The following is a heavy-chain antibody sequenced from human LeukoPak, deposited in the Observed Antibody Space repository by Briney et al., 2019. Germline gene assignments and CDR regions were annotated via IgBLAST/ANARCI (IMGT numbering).Heavy chain of an antibody. J-gene: IGHJ4*02. CDR1: GGSISSGSYC. CDR2: IYTSGST. V-gene: IGHV4-61*02. Sequence: SQTLSLTCTVSGGSISSGSYCWSWIRQPAGKGLEWIGRIYTSGSTNYNPSLKSRVTISVDTSKNQFSLKLSSVTAADTAVYYCARGKPRSTDYWGQGTLVTVSS. CDR3: ARGKPRSTDY.